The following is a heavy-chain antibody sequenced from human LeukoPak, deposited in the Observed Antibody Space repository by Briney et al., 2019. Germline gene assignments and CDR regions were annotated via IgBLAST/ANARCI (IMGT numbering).Heavy chain of an antibody. CDR1: GFSISDYY. J-gene: IGHJ4*02. D-gene: IGHD5-24*01. CDR2: SRNKANGYTT. CDR3: TRDRVE. Sequence: PGGSLRLSCAASGFSISDYYMDWVRQAPGKGLGWVGRSRNKANGYTTEYAASVKGRFTISRDDSKDSLYLQMNSLETADTAVYYCTRDRVEWGQGTLVTVSS. V-gene: IGHV3-72*01.